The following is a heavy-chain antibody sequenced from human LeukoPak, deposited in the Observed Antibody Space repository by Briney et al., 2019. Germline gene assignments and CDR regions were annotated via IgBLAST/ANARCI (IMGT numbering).Heavy chain of an antibody. Sequence: PGGSLRLSCAASGFTLNSYAMHWVRQAPGKGLEWVAVISYDGSNKKHADSVKGRFTVSRDNSKNTLYLQMNSLRAEDTAMYYCARGLGYCTSTTCLLPFDYWGQGTLVTVSS. V-gene: IGHV3-30*14. J-gene: IGHJ4*02. CDR2: ISYDGSNK. D-gene: IGHD2-2*01. CDR1: GFTLNSYA. CDR3: ARGLGYCTSTTCLLPFDY.